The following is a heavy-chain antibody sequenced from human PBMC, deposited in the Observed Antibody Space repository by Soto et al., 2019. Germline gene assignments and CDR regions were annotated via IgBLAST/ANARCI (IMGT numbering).Heavy chain of an antibody. V-gene: IGHV3-23*01. CDR1: GFTFSSYA. Sequence: EVQLLESGGGLVQPGGSLRPSCAASGFTFSSYAMSWVRQAPGKGLEWVSAISGSGGSTYYADSVKGRFTISRDNSKNTLDMQMNSLRADDTAVYYCAKDSPIPVAGTLAEYFQHWGQGTLVTVSS. J-gene: IGHJ1*01. D-gene: IGHD6-19*01. CDR2: ISGSGGST. CDR3: AKDSPIPVAGTLAEYFQH.